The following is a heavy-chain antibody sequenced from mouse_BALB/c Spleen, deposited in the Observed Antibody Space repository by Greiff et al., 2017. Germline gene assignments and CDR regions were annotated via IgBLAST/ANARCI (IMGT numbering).Heavy chain of an antibody. CDR3: ARYSVFPAWFAY. CDR1: GYTFTSYW. CDR2: IDPSDSYT. V-gene: IGHV1-69*02. Sequence: QVQLQQPGPELVKPGASVKLSCKASGYTFTSYWMHWVKQRPGQGLEWIGEIDPSDSYTNYNQKFKGKATLTVDKSSSTAYMQHSSLTSGDSAVFYCARYSVFPAWFAYWGQGTLVTVSA. D-gene: IGHD3-1*01. J-gene: IGHJ3*01.